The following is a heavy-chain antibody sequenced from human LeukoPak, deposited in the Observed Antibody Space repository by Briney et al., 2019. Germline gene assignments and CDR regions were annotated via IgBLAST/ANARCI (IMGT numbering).Heavy chain of an antibody. V-gene: IGHV3-30*01. Sequence: GGSLRLSCAASGFTFSSYAMHWVRQAPGKGLEWVAVISYDGSNKYYADSVKGRFTISRDNSKNTLYLQMNSLRAEDTAVYYCARGPTSYYYGSGSYHYRCQGTLVTVSA. J-gene: IGHJ4*02. D-gene: IGHD3-10*01. CDR1: GFTFSSYA. CDR2: ISYDGSNK. CDR3: ARGPTSYYYGSGSYHY.